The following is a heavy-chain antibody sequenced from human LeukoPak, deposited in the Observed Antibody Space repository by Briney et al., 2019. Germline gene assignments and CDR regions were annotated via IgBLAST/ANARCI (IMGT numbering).Heavy chain of an antibody. CDR1: GYTFTGYY. V-gene: IGHV1-2*04. Sequence: ASVKVSCKASGYTFTGYYMHWVRQAPGQGLEWMGWINPNSGGTNYAQKFQGWVTMTRDTSISTAYMELSRLRSDDTAVYYCAREQYYYGSGSRDAFDIWGQGTMVTVSS. CDR3: AREQYYYGSGSRDAFDI. D-gene: IGHD3-10*01. J-gene: IGHJ3*02. CDR2: INPNSGGT.